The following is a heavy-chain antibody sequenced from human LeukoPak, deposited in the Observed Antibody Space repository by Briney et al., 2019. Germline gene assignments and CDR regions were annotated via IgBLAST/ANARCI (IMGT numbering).Heavy chain of an antibody. Sequence: GGSLRLSCAASGFTFSSYAMSWVRQAPGEGLEWVSAITHSGGDTYHADSVKGRFTISRDNSKNTLYLQMNSLRAEDTAVYYCARDLLVTTYYYYGMDVWGQGTTVTVSS. D-gene: IGHD4-11*01. V-gene: IGHV3-23*01. CDR3: ARDLLVTTYYYYGMDV. CDR2: ITHSGGDT. CDR1: GFTFSSYA. J-gene: IGHJ6*02.